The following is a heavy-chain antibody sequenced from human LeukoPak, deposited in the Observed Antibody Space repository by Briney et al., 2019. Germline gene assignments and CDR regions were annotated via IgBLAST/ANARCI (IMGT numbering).Heavy chain of an antibody. CDR1: GFTFSSYG. CDR2: ISYDGSNK. J-gene: IGHJ4*02. D-gene: IGHD3-22*01. Sequence: GGSLRLSCAASGFTFSSYGMHWVRQAPGKGLEWVAVISYDGSNKYYADSVKGRFTISRDNAKNTLYLQMNSLRAEDTAVYYCARAPPPRYDSSGYYYDYWGQGTLVTVSS. CDR3: ARAPPPRYDSSGYYYDY. V-gene: IGHV3-30*03.